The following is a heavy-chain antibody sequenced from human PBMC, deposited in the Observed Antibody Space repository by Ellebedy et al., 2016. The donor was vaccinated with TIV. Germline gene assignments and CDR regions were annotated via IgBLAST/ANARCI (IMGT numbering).Heavy chain of an antibody. CDR1: GGSFSDYY. CDR2: IHPSGIS. V-gene: IGHV4-34*01. CDR3: ASGQDWSKSGDN. D-gene: IGHD2-21*01. J-gene: IGHJ4*02. Sequence: MPSETLSLTCAVYGGSFSDYYWPWIRQLPAKGLEWIGEIHPSGISNYNPSLTSRVSMSVDTSKSQFSLKLTSVTAADTAVYFCASGQDWSKSGDNWGQGTLVTVSS.